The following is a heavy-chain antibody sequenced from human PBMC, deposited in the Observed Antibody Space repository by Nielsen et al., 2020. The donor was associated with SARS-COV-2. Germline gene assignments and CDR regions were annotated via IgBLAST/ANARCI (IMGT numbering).Heavy chain of an antibody. CDR1: GFSLSTSGMC. Sequence: SGPTLVKPTQTLTLTCSFSGFSLSTSGMCVSWIRQPTGKALEWLALIDWDDDKYYSTSLKTRLTISKDTSKNQVVLTMTNMDPVDTATYYCALSDTAMVPFGYWGQGTLVTVSS. J-gene: IGHJ4*02. CDR3: ALSDTAMVPFGY. CDR2: IDWDDDK. D-gene: IGHD5-18*01. V-gene: IGHV2-70*12.